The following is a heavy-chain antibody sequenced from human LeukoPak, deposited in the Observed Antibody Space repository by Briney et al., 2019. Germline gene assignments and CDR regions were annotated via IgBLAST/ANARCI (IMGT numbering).Heavy chain of an antibody. CDR3: AKELRGYIYGYDY. Sequence: PGGSLRLSRAASGFTFSTYAMTWVRQAPGKGLEWVSAISGSGGSTFYADSVKGRFTISRDNSKNTLYLQMNSLRAEDTAVYYCAKELRGYIYGYDYWGQGTLVTVSS. CDR1: GFTFSTYA. J-gene: IGHJ4*02. CDR2: ISGSGGST. V-gene: IGHV3-23*01. D-gene: IGHD5-18*01.